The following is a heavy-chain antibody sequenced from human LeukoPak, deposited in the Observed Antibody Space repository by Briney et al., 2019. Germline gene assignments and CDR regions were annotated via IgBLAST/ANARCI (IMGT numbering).Heavy chain of an antibody. Sequence: GGSLRLSCAASGFTFTSYAMRWVRQAPGKGLECLLTISYSGGSTYYADSVKGRFTISRDNSKNTLYLQLNSLRAEDTAIYYCAKDRGGGAAAELDFWGQGTLVAVSS. V-gene: IGHV3-23*01. D-gene: IGHD6-13*01. CDR3: AKDRGGGAAAELDF. CDR2: ISYSGGST. CDR1: GFTFTSYA. J-gene: IGHJ4*02.